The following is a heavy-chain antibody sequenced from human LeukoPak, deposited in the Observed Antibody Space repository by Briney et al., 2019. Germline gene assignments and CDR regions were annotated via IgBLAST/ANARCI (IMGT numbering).Heavy chain of an antibody. CDR2: IRGSGGST. CDR1: GFTFSSYA. V-gene: IGHV3-23*01. CDR3: AKDRSCTNDICHGDFDY. Sequence: GGSLRLSCAASGFTFSSYAVSWVRQAPGKGLEWVSSIRGSGGSTYSADSVKGRFTISRDNSKNTLYLQMNSLRAEDTALYYCAKDRSCTNDICHGDFDYWGQGTLVTVSS. D-gene: IGHD2-8*01. J-gene: IGHJ4*02.